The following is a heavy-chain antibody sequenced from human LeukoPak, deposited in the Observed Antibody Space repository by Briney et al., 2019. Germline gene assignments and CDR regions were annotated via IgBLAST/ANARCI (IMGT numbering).Heavy chain of an antibody. J-gene: IGHJ4*02. D-gene: IGHD6-13*01. CDR3: ARDAGTRGTYYFDY. CDR1: GFTVSSNY. V-gene: IGHV3-53*01. CDR2: IYSGGST. Sequence: GGSLRLSCAASGFTVSSNYMSWVRQAPGKGLEWVSVIYSGGSTYYADSVKGRFTISRDNSKNTLYLQMNSLRAEDTAVYYCARDAGTRGTYYFDYWGQGTLVTVSS.